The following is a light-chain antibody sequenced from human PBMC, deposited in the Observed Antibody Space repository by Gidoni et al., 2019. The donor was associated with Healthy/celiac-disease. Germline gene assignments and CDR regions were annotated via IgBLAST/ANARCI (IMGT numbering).Light chain of an antibody. CDR2: DAS. CDR1: QSVSSY. CDR3: QQRSSWPLT. Sequence: EIVLTQSPATLSLSPGERATLPCRASQSVSSYLAWYQQKPGQAPRLLIYDASNRATGIPARFSGSGSATDFTLTISSLEPEDFAVYYCQQRSSWPLTFGGGTKVEIK. V-gene: IGKV3-11*01. J-gene: IGKJ4*01.